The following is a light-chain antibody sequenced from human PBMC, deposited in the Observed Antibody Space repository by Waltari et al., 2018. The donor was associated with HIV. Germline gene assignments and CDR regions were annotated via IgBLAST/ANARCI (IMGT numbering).Light chain of an antibody. CDR1: QSVRRNF. CDR2: GAS. CDR3: QQYGSSREYT. Sequence: EIVLTQSPGTLSLSPGERATLSCRASQSVRRNFLTWYHQKPGQAPRLLISGASTRAPGIPDRFSGTGSGTDFTLTLSRLEPEDFGVFYCQQYGSSREYTFGQGTKLEIK. V-gene: IGKV3-20*01. J-gene: IGKJ2*01.